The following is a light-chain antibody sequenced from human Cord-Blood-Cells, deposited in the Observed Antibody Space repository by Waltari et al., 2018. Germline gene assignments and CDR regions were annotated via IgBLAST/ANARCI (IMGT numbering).Light chain of an antibody. CDR3: MQATQFPHRKMYT. CDR1: QSLVHSDGNTY. Sequence: IVMTQTPLSSPVTLGQPASISCRSSQSLVHSDGNTYLSWLQQRPGQPPRLLIYKISNRVDGIPDRVSGSGAGTDFTLKISRVEAEDVWVYYCMQATQFPHRKMYTFGQGTKLEIK. J-gene: IGKJ2*01. CDR2: KIS. V-gene: IGKV2-24*01.